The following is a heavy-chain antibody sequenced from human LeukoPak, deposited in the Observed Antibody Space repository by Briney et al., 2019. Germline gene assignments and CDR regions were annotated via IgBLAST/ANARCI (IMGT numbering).Heavy chain of an antibody. D-gene: IGHD3-22*01. CDR2: ISSSSSYI. Sequence: GGSLRLSCAASGFTFSSYSMNWVRQAPGKGLEWVSSISSSSSYIYYADSVKGRFTISRDNAKNSPYLQMSSLRAEDTAVYYCASGLGDDSSGYYYYYYYMDVWGKGTTVTVSS. V-gene: IGHV3-21*01. CDR1: GFTFSSYS. J-gene: IGHJ6*03. CDR3: ASGLGDDSSGYYYYYYYMDV.